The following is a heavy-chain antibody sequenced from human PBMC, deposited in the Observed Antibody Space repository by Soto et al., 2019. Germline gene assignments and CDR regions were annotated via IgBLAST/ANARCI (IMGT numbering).Heavy chain of an antibody. D-gene: IGHD5-12*01. J-gene: IGHJ6*03. CDR1: GYTFTSYA. V-gene: IGHV1-3*01. CDR3: ARGVSGYDHSYCSTDV. Sequence: ASVKVSCKASGYTFTSYAMHWLRQAPGQRLEWMEWINAGNGNTKYSQKFQGRVTITRDTSASTAYMELSSLRSEDTAVYYCARGVSGYDHSYCSTDVSGKATTGTRSS. CDR2: INAGNGNT.